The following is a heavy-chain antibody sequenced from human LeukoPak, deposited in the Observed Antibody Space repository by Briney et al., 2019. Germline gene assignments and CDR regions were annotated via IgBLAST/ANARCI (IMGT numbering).Heavy chain of an antibody. V-gene: IGHV1-24*01. D-gene: IGHD2-2*01. CDR3: ARDHCSSTSCYENWFDP. CDR2: FDPEDGET. Sequence: ASVKVSCKVSGYTLTELSMHWVRQAPGKGLEWMGGFDPEDGETIYAQKFQGRVTMTTDTSTSTAYMELRSLRSDDTAVYYCARDHCSSTSCYENWFDPWGQGTLVTVSS. J-gene: IGHJ5*02. CDR1: GYTLTELS.